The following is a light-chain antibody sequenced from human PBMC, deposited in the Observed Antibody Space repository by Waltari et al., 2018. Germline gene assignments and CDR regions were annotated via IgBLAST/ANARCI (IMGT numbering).Light chain of an antibody. CDR3: QRCDSSSVT. J-gene: IGKJ2*01. CDR1: QSVSSSY. V-gene: IGKV3-20*01. Sequence: EIVLTQSPGTLSLSPGERATLSCRASQSVSSSYLAWDQQKPGQAPRLLIYGSSSRATGFPYRFSGGGSGTDFTLTISRLEPEDFAVYYCQRCDSSSVTFGQGTKLEIK. CDR2: GSS.